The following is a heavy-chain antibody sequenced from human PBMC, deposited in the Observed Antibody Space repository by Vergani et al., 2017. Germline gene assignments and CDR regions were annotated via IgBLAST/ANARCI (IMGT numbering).Heavy chain of an antibody. D-gene: IGHD3-22*01. CDR3: AAHYFDSSGYLRYFQD. J-gene: IGHJ1*01. V-gene: IGHV4-59*01. CDR1: GGSISSYY. Sequence: QVQLQESGPGLVKPSETLSLTCTVSGGSISSYYWSWIRQPPGKGLEWIGYIYYSGSTNYNPSLKSRVTISVDTSKNQFSLKLSSVTAADTAVYYCAAHYFDSSGYLRYFQDWGQGTLVTVSS. CDR2: IYYSGST.